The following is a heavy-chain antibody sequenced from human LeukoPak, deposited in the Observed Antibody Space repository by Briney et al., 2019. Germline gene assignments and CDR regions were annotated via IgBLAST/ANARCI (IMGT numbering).Heavy chain of an antibody. J-gene: IGHJ4*02. D-gene: IGHD3-10*01. V-gene: IGHV3-23*01. Sequence: GGSLRLSCAASGFTFSSYAMSWVRQAPGKGLEWVSAISGSGGSTYYADSVKGRFTISRDNSKNTLYLQMNSLRAEDKAVYYCAKDRSLWFGELSYYFDYWGQGTLVTVSS. CDR2: ISGSGGST. CDR3: AKDRSLWFGELSYYFDY. CDR1: GFTFSSYA.